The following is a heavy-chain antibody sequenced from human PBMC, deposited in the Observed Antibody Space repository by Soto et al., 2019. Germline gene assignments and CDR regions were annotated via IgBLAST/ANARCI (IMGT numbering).Heavy chain of an antibody. CDR1: GGSISSGDYY. D-gene: IGHD6-13*01. V-gene: IGHV4-30-4*01. Sequence: PSETLSLTCTVSGGSISSGDYYWSWIRQPPGKGLEWIGYIYYSGSTYYNPSLKSRVTISVDTSKNQFSLKLSSVTAADTAVYYCARVSNPYSSSFSFDYWGQGTLVTVSS. CDR2: IYYSGST. J-gene: IGHJ4*02. CDR3: ARVSNPYSSSFSFDY.